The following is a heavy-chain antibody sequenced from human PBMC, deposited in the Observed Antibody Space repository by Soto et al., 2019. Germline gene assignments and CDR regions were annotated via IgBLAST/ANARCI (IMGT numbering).Heavy chain of an antibody. D-gene: IGHD3-16*02. CDR3: ARRRNYDYVWGSYRQPYWYFDL. CDR1: GGSISSGDYY. Sequence: SETLSLTCTVSGGSISSGDYYWSWIRQPPGKGLEWIGHIYYSGSTYYNPSLKSRVTISVDTSKNQFSLKLSSVTAADTAVYYCARRRNYDYVWGSYRQPYWYFDLWGRGTLVTVSS. J-gene: IGHJ2*01. CDR2: IYYSGST. V-gene: IGHV4-30-4*01.